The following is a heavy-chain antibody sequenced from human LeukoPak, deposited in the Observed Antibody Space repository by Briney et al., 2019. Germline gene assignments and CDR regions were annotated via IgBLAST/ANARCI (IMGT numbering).Heavy chain of an antibody. D-gene: IGHD3-9*01. CDR2: IYHSGST. CDR1: NVSFNNSY. CDR3: AKGRYIKYGMDV. J-gene: IGHJ6*02. V-gene: IGHV4-59*01. Sequence: SETLSLTCTVSNVSFNNSYWTWIRQPPGKGLEYIGYIYHSGSTNYNPPLKSRVAISVDMSKNQFSLKLTSVTAADTAVYYCAKGRYIKYGMDVWGQGTTVTVFS.